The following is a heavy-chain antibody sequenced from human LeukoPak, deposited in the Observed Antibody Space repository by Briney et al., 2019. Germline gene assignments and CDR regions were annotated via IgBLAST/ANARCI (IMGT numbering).Heavy chain of an antibody. V-gene: IGHV3-53*01. D-gene: IGHD5-24*01. CDR3: ARDVEMGFDY. Sequence: PGGSLRLSCVASGFPFSSYWMTWVRQAPGKGLEWVSVIYSGGSTYYADSVKGRFTISRDNSKNTLYLQMNSLRAEDTAVYYCARDVEMGFDYWGQGTLVTVSS. J-gene: IGHJ4*02. CDR2: IYSGGST. CDR1: GFPFSSYW.